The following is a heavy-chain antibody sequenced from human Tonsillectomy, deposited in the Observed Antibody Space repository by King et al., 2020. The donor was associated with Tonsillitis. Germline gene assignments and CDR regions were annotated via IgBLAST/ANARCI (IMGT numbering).Heavy chain of an antibody. CDR3: ARDVNYGMDV. V-gene: IGHV4-38-2*02. Sequence: VQLQESGPGLVKPSETLSLICAVSGFFISSAYYWGWIRQPPGKGLEWIGSIYHSGSTYYNASLKSRVTISVDTSKNQFSLKLSSVTAADTAVYYCARDVNYGMDVWGQGTTVTVSS. J-gene: IGHJ6*02. CDR2: IYHSGST. CDR1: GFFISSAYY.